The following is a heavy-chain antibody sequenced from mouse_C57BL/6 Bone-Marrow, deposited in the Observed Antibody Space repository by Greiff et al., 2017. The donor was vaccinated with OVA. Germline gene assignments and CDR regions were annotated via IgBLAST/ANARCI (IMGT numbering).Heavy chain of an antibody. J-gene: IGHJ3*01. Sequence: VKLQQSGAELARPGASVKLSCKASGYTFTSYGISWVKQRTGQGLEWIGEIYPRSGNTYYNEKFKGKATLTADKSSSTAYMELRSLTSEDSAVYFCANLKAAPWFAYWGQGTLVTVSA. V-gene: IGHV1-81*01. CDR1: GYTFTSYG. CDR2: IYPRSGNT. D-gene: IGHD6-1*01. CDR3: ANLKAAPWFAY.